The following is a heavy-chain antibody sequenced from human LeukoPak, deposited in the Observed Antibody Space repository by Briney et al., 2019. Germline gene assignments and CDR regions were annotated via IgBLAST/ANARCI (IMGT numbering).Heavy chain of an antibody. D-gene: IGHD4-17*01. J-gene: IGHJ3*02. Sequence: SETLSLTCTVSGGSVSSGSYYWSWIRQPPGKGLEWIGYIYYSGGTNYNPSLKSRVTISVDTSKNQFSLKLSSVTAADTAVYYCARFVDYGGLADAFDIWGQGTMVTVSS. CDR1: GGSVSSGSYY. V-gene: IGHV4-61*01. CDR3: ARFVDYGGLADAFDI. CDR2: IYYSGGT.